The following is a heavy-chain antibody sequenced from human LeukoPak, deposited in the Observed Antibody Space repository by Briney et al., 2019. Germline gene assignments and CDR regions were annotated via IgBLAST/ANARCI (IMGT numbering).Heavy chain of an antibody. CDR2: ISGSGDST. J-gene: IGHJ4*02. D-gene: IGHD3-10*01. Sequence: GGSLRLSCAASGFTFSSYAMSWVRQAPGKGLEWVSAISGSGDSTYYGDSVKGRFTISRDNSKNTLYLQMNSLRAEDTAVYYCAKDYGITMVRGVLYYFDYWGQGTLVTVSS. V-gene: IGHV3-23*01. CDR3: AKDYGITMVRGVLYYFDY. CDR1: GFTFSSYA.